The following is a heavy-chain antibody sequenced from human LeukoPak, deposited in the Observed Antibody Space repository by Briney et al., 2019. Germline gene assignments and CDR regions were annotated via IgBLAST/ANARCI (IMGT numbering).Heavy chain of an antibody. CDR3: ARRNYGDYDHYFDY. V-gene: IGHV4-59*08. Sequence: SETLSLTCTVSGGSISSYYWSWIRQPPGKGLEWIGYIYSSGSTNYNPSLKSRVTISVDTSRNQFSLKLSSVTAADTAVYYCARRNYGDYDHYFDYWGQGTLVTVSS. CDR1: GGSISSYY. CDR2: IYSSGST. J-gene: IGHJ4*02. D-gene: IGHD4-17*01.